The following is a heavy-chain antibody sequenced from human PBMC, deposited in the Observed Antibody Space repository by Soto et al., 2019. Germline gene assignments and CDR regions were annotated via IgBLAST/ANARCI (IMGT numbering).Heavy chain of an antibody. Sequence: GGSLRLSCAASGFTFSDYSMSWVRQTPERGLEWVSTLTRGGTSYYADSVQGRFTVSRDNSKNTVSLQMHSLRAEDTALYYCTKRATTVPTPGNCFDSWGQGTLVTVSS. D-gene: IGHD1-1*01. CDR2: LTRGGTS. CDR3: TKRATTVPTPGNCFDS. CDR1: GFTFSDYS. J-gene: IGHJ4*02. V-gene: IGHV3-23*01.